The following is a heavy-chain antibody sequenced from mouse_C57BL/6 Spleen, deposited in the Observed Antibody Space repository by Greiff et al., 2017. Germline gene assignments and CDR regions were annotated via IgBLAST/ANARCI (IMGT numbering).Heavy chain of an antibody. D-gene: IGHD5-1*01. J-gene: IGHJ4*01. CDR1: GYTFTDYE. Sequence: QVQLQQSGAELVRPGASVTLSCKASGYTFTDYEMHWVKQTPVHGLEWIGAIDPETGGTAYNQKFKGKAILTADKSSITAYMELRSLTSEDSAVYYCTRRGTSYAMDYWGQGTSVTVSS. CDR3: TRRGTSYAMDY. V-gene: IGHV1-15*01. CDR2: IDPETGGT.